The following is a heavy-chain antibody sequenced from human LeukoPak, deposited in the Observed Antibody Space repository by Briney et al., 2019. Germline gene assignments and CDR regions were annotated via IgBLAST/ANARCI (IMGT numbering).Heavy chain of an antibody. Sequence: GASVKVSCKASGGTFSSYAISWVRQAPGQGLEWMGGIIPIFVTANYAQKFQGRVTITADESKSTAYMELSSLRSEDTAVYYCARDARHRYCSSSSCYRGWLDPWGQGTPVTVSS. D-gene: IGHD2-2*01. CDR2: IIPIFVTA. J-gene: IGHJ5*02. V-gene: IGHV1-69*13. CDR1: GGTFSSYA. CDR3: ARDARHRYCSSSSCYRGWLDP.